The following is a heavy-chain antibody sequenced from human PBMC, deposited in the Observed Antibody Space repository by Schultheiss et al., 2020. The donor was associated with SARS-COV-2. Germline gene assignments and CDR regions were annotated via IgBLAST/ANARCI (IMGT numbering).Heavy chain of an antibody. CDR3: AREMATYYYYYGMDV. Sequence: GGSLRLSCAASGFTFSNAWMSWVRQAPGKGLEWVGRIKSKTDGGTTDYAAPVKGRFTISRDDSKNTLYLQMNSLKTEDTAVYYCAREMATYYYYYGMDVWGQGTTVTVSS. J-gene: IGHJ6*02. V-gene: IGHV3-15*01. CDR2: IKSKTDGGTT. D-gene: IGHD5-24*01. CDR1: GFTFSNAW.